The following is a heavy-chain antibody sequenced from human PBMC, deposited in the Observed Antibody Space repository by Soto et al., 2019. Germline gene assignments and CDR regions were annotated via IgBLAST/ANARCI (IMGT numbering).Heavy chain of an antibody. V-gene: IGHV6-1*01. CDR1: GDSVSSNSAA. Sequence: PSQTLSLTCAISGDSVSSNSAAWNWIRQSPSRGLEWLGRTYYRSKWYNDYAVSVKSRITINPDTSKNQFSLQLNSVTPEDTAVYYCARGDIVVVVAAPDAFDIWGQGTMVTVSS. D-gene: IGHD2-15*01. J-gene: IGHJ3*02. CDR2: TYYRSKWYN. CDR3: ARGDIVVVVAAPDAFDI.